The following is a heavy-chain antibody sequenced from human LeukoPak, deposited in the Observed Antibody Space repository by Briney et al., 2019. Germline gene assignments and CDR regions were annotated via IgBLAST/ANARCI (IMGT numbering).Heavy chain of an antibody. J-gene: IGHJ3*02. Sequence: PGGSLRLSCAASGFTFGDYAMHWVRQAPGKGLEWVSDISWNSGSIGYADSVKGRFTISRDNAKNSLYLQMNSLRAEDTALYYCAKDIGAVARYAFDIWGEGTMVTVSS. CDR2: ISWNSGSI. D-gene: IGHD6-19*01. CDR3: AKDIGAVARYAFDI. V-gene: IGHV3-9*01. CDR1: GFTFGDYA.